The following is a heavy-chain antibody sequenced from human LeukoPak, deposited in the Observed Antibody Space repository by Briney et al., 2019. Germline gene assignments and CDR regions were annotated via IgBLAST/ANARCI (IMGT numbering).Heavy chain of an antibody. CDR3: AKEPHIVVVAAFNWFDP. CDR1: GFIVSSSY. V-gene: IGHV3-53*01. Sequence: GGSLRLSCAASGFIVSSSYMTWVRQAPGKGLEWVSIIYTGETTYYADSVKGRFTISRDNSKKTLYLQMNSLRVEDTAVYYCAKEPHIVVVAAFNWFDPWGQGTLVTVSS. CDR2: IYTGETT. J-gene: IGHJ5*02. D-gene: IGHD2-2*01.